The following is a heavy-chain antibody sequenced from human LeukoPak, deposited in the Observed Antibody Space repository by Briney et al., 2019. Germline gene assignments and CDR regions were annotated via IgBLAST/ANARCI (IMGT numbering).Heavy chain of an antibody. CDR2: ISGSGGST. CDR1: GFTFSSYA. Sequence: GGSLRLSCAASGFTFSSYAMSWVRQAPGKGLEWVSAISGSGGSTYYADSVKGRFTISRDNSKNTLYLQMNSLRAEDTAVYYCARVGGAKTYYDFWSGRWYFQHWGQGTLVTVSS. CDR3: ARVGGAKTYYDFWSGRWYFQH. D-gene: IGHD3-3*01. J-gene: IGHJ1*01. V-gene: IGHV3-23*01.